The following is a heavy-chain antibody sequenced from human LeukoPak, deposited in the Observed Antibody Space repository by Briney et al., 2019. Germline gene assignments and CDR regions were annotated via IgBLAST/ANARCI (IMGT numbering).Heavy chain of an antibody. D-gene: IGHD3-22*01. J-gene: IGHJ4*02. CDR2: ISYDANNK. Sequence: GGSLRLSCAASGFPFSSYGMHWVRQAPGKGLEWVALISYDANNKYYTDSVKGRFTISRDNSKNTLYLQMNSLKAEDTAVYYCAKEAAGYDRTLDYWGQGTLVTVSS. CDR1: GFPFSSYG. V-gene: IGHV3-30*18. CDR3: AKEAAGYDRTLDY.